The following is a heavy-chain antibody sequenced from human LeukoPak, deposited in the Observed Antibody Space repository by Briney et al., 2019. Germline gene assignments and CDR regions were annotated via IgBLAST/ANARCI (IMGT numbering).Heavy chain of an antibody. CDR3: ARDPYYDILTGRHRTYNWFDP. V-gene: IGHV3-30*02. CDR2: IRYDGSNK. CDR1: GFTFSSYG. J-gene: IGHJ5*02. Sequence: GGSLRLSCAASGFTFSSYGMHWVRQAPGKGLEWVAFIRYDGSNKYYADSVKGRFTISRDNAKNSLYLQMNSLRAEDTAVYYCARDPYYDILTGRHRTYNWFDPWGQGTLVTVSS. D-gene: IGHD3-9*01.